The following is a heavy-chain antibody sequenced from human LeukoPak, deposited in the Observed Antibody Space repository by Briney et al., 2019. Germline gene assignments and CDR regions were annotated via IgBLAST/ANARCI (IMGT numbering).Heavy chain of an antibody. CDR3: ASGRWAGRIDY. CDR2: INHSGST. V-gene: IGHV4-34*01. D-gene: IGHD6-19*01. J-gene: IGHJ4*02. CDR1: GFTFSSYA. Sequence: PGGSLRLSCAASGFTFSSYAVSWIRQPPGKGLEWIGEINHSGSTNYNPSLKSRVTISVDTSKNQFSLKLSSVTAADTAVYYCASGRWAGRIDYWGQGTLVTVSS.